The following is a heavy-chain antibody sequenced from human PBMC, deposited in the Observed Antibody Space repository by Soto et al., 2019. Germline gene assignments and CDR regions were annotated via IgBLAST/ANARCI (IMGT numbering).Heavy chain of an antibody. V-gene: IGHV1-2*02. D-gene: IGHD5-12*01. CDR3: ASTQRGYSGYDYFDY. Sequence: ASVKVSCKASGYTFTGYYMHWVRQAPGQGLEWMGWINPNSGGTNYAQKFQGRVTITADESTSTAYMELSSLRSEDTAVYYCASTQRGYSGYDYFDYWGQGTLVTVSS. CDR2: INPNSGGT. J-gene: IGHJ4*02. CDR1: GYTFTGYY.